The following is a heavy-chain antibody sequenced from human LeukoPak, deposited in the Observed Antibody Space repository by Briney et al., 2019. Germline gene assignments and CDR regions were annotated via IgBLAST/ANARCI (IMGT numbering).Heavy chain of an antibody. Sequence: SETLSLTCTVSGGSISSSSYYWGWIRQPPGKGLEWIGSIYYSGSTYYNPSLKSRVTISVDTSKNQFSLKLSSVTAADTAVYYCARDPGIAAAKGMDVWGQGTTVTVSS. V-gene: IGHV4-39*02. CDR2: IYYSGST. CDR3: ARDPGIAAAKGMDV. D-gene: IGHD6-13*01. J-gene: IGHJ6*02. CDR1: GGSISSSSYY.